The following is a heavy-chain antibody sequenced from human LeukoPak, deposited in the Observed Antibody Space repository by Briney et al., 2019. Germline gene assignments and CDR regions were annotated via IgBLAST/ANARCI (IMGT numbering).Heavy chain of an antibody. D-gene: IGHD6-19*01. CDR3: ARGGSSGWYEFDY. Sequence: ASVKVSCKASGYTFTGYYMHWVRQAPGQGLEWMGWINPNSGGTNYAQKFQGWVTRTRDTSISTAYMELSRLRSDDTAVYYCARGGSSGWYEFDYWGQGTLVTVSS. J-gene: IGHJ4*02. V-gene: IGHV1-2*04. CDR1: GYTFTGYY. CDR2: INPNSGGT.